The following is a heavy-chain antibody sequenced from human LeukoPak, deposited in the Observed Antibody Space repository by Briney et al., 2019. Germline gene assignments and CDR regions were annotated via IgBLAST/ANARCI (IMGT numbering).Heavy chain of an antibody. CDR2: ISSSSTYI. CDR3: ARGRSGYYDILLDY. D-gene: IGHD3-9*01. V-gene: IGHV3-21*01. CDR1: GFTFSSYA. J-gene: IGHJ4*02. Sequence: GGSLRLSCAASGFTFSSYAMNWVRQAPGKGLEWVSSISSSSTYIYYADSVKGRFTISRDNAKNSLYLQMNSLSAEDTAVYYCARGRSGYYDILLDYWGQGTLVTVSS.